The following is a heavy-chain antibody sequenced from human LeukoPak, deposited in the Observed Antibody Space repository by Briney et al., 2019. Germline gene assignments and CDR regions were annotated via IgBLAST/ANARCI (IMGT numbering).Heavy chain of an antibody. CDR3: AKVSSSGWYNLNY. Sequence: HPGGSLRLSCAASGFTFSSYAMSWVRQAPGKGLEWVSAISGSGGSTYYADSVKGRFTISRDNSKNPLYLQMNSLRAEDTAVYYCAKVSSSGWYNLNYWGQGTLVTVSS. CDR1: GFTFSSYA. D-gene: IGHD6-19*01. J-gene: IGHJ4*02. V-gene: IGHV3-23*01. CDR2: ISGSGGST.